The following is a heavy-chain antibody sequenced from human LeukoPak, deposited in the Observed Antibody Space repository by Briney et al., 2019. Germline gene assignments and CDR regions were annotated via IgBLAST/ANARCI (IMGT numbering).Heavy chain of an antibody. CDR3: ARELAGHYYGSGSSFDY. CDR1: GFSFSTYS. V-gene: IGHV3-21*01. D-gene: IGHD3-10*01. CDR2: ISSNGKYI. Sequence: GGSLRLSCAASGFSFSTYSMNWVRQAPGKGLEWVSSISSNGKYINYADSVKGRFTISRDNAKNSLYLQMNSLRAEDTAVYYCARELAGHYYGSGSSFDYWGQGTLVTVSS. J-gene: IGHJ4*02.